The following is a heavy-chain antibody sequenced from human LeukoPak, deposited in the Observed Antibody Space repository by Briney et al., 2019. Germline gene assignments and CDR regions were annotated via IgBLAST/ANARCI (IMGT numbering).Heavy chain of an antibody. J-gene: IGHJ4*02. V-gene: IGHV4-4*07. CDR3: AIGGMSSTRREVDY. D-gene: IGHD3-16*01. Sequence: SETLSLTCTVSGGSISSYYWSWIRQPAGKGLEWIGRIYTSGSTNYNPSLKSRVTTSVDTSKNQFSLKLSSVTAADTAVYYCAIGGMSSTRREVDYWGQGTLVTVSS. CDR2: IYTSGST. CDR1: GGSISSYY.